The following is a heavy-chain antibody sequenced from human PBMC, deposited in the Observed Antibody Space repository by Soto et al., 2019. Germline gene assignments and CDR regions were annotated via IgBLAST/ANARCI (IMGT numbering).Heavy chain of an antibody. D-gene: IGHD3-16*01. CDR2: LHHDGTT. J-gene: IGHJ6*02. CDR3: ATQTISYTWGG. Sequence: QVQLQESGPGLVTPSETLSLTCSVSGGPITTTTWWAWVRLPPGKGLEWIGELHHDGTTKYNPSLETRNTMSQDKSNNPVSMKLTSVTAGGTAIDYCATQTISYTWGGWGRGATVTVSS. V-gene: IGHV4-4*02. CDR1: GGPITTTTW.